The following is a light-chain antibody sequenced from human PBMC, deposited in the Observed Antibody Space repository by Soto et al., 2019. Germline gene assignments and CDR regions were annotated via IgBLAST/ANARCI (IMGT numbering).Light chain of an antibody. CDR2: DAS. CDR1: QSISSW. V-gene: IGKV1-5*01. CDR3: QHYNRYPEA. J-gene: IGKJ1*01. Sequence: DIQMTQSPSSLSASVGDRVTITCRASQSISSWLAWYQQKPGKAPMRLIYDASSLESGVPSRFSGSGSGTEFTLTISSLQPDDFATYYCQHYNRYPEAFGQGTKVDIK.